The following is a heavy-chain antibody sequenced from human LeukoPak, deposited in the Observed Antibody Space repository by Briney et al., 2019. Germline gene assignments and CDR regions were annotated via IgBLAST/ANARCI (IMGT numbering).Heavy chain of an antibody. Sequence: GRSLRLSCAASGFTFSSYSMNWVRQAPGKGLEWVSSISSSSSYIYYADSVKGRFTISRDNAKNSLYLQMNSLRAEDTAVYYCARDRSSSGWFDPWGQGTPVTVSS. CDR3: ARDRSSSGWFDP. CDR1: GFTFSSYS. D-gene: IGHD6-6*01. V-gene: IGHV3-21*01. CDR2: ISSSSSYI. J-gene: IGHJ5*02.